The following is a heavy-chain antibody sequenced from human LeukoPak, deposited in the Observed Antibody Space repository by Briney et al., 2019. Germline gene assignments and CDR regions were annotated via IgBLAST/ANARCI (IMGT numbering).Heavy chain of an antibody. CDR2: INPNSGGT. D-gene: IGHD3-22*01. Sequence: ASVKVSCKASGYTFTSYGISWVRQAPGQGLEWMGWINPNSGGTNYAQKFQGRVTMTRDTSISTAYMELSRLRSDDTAVYYCANLGGLDNWYMDVWGKGTTVTVSS. CDR3: ANLGGLDNWYMDV. V-gene: IGHV1-2*02. J-gene: IGHJ6*03. CDR1: GYTFTSYG.